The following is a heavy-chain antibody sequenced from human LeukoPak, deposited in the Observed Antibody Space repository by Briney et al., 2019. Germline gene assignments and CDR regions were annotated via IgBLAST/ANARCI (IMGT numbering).Heavy chain of an antibody. CDR2: IKQDGSEK. V-gene: IGHV3-7*01. J-gene: IGHJ4*02. CDR1: GFTFSSYW. CDR3: ARVPDIVVVPDYYFDY. Sequence: GGSLRLSCAASGFTFSSYWMSWVRQAPGKGLEWVANIKQDGSEKYYVDSVKGRFTISRDNAKNSLYLQMNSLRAEDTAVYYCARVPDIVVVPDYYFDYWGQRTLVTVSS. D-gene: IGHD2-2*01.